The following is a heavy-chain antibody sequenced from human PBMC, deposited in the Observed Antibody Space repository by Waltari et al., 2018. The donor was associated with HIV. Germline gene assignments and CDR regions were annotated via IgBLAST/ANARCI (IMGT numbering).Heavy chain of an antibody. CDR3: ARDIPRMGIDY. J-gene: IGHJ4*02. Sequence: QVQLVQSGAAVKKPGASVKVSCKASGYTFTSYAMHWGSPAPGQRLECMGWINAGNGNTKYSQKFQGRVTITRDTSASTAYMELSSLRSEDTAVYYCARDIPRMGIDYWGQGTLVTVSS. CDR2: INAGNGNT. D-gene: IGHD2-15*01. CDR1: GYTFTSYA. V-gene: IGHV1-3*01.